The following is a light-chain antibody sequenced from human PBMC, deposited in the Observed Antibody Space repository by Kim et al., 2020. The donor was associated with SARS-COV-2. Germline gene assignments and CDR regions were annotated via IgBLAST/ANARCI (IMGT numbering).Light chain of an antibody. J-gene: IGKJ5*01. CDR3: QQRSNCAIT. CDR1: QSVSSY. CDR2: DAS. Sequence: EIVLTQSPATLSLSPGERATLSCRASQSVSSYLAWYQQKPGQAPRLLIYDASNRATGIPARFSGSGSGTDFTLTISSLEPEDFAVYYCQQRSNCAITFGQGTRVEIK. V-gene: IGKV3-11*01.